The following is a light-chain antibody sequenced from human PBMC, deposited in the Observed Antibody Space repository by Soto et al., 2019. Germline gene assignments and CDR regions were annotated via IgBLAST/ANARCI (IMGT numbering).Light chain of an antibody. CDR3: QLDDNRPPT. J-gene: IGKJ1*01. V-gene: IGKV1-33*01. CDR2: DES. CDR1: QDITNY. Sequence: DIHMSQYPYSLSASVGDGVTITCQSSQDITNYLNWYQQRSGKAPKLLIYDESTLETGVPSRFSGSGSGTDFTFTISSLQPEDITTYYCQLDDNRPPTFGQGAKVDIK.